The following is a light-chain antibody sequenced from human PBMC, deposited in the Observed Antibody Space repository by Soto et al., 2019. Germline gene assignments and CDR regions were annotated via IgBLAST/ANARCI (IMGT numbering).Light chain of an antibody. CDR3: QQYYNWPLT. J-gene: IGKJ4*01. CDR2: GAS. V-gene: IGKV3-15*01. CDR1: QSVSSN. Sequence: EIVMTQSPATLSVFPGERATLSCRASQSVSSNLAWYQQKPGQAPRLLIYGASTRATGIPARYSGSGSETEFTLTISSLQSEDFAVYYCQQYYNWPLTFGGGTKVDIK.